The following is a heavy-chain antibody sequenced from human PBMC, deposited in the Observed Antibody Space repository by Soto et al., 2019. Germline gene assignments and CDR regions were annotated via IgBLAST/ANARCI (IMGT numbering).Heavy chain of an antibody. CDR3: ARGIAAAGFYYYYYMDV. D-gene: IGHD6-13*01. J-gene: IGHJ6*03. V-gene: IGHV3-21*01. CDR2: ISSSSSYI. CDR1: GFTFSSYS. Sequence: GGSLRLSCAASGFTFSSYSMNWVRQAPGKGLEWVSSISSSSSYIYYADSVKGRFTISRDNAKNSLYLQMNSLRAEDTAVYYCARGIAAAGFYYYYYMDVWGKGTTVTVSS.